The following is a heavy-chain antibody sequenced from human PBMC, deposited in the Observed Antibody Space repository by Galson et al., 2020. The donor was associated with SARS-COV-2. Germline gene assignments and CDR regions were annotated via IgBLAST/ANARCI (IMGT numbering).Heavy chain of an antibody. Sequence: SETLSLTCTVSSDSISNFLWTWIRQPPGKGLEWIAHIHYSGRTSYNPSLKSRVTMSLDTSMKRFSLKLRSVTAADTAVYYCARGAGMMSSGKYFDLWGRGTLVTVSS. CDR3: ARGAGMMSSGKYFDL. D-gene: IGHD1-26*01. V-gene: IGHV4-59*08. J-gene: IGHJ2*01. CDR2: IHYSGRT. CDR1: SDSISNFL.